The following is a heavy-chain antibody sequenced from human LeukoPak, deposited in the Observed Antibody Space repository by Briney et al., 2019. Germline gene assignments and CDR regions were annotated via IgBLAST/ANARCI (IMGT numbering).Heavy chain of an antibody. J-gene: IGHJ4*02. CDR2: ISGSGAST. V-gene: IGHV3-23*01. CDR1: GFTFSSYA. D-gene: IGHD2-8*02. Sequence: GGSLRLSCAASGFTFSSYAMSWVRQAPGKGLEWVSAISGSGASTYYADSVKGRFTISRDNSKNTLYLQMNSLRAEDTAIYYCAKAYSTGSTGAVDYWGQGTLVTVSS. CDR3: AKAYSTGSTGAVDY.